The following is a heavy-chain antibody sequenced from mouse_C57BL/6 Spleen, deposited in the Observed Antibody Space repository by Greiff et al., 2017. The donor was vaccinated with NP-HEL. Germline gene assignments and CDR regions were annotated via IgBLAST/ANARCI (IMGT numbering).Heavy chain of an antibody. D-gene: IGHD2-4*01. CDR3: AREGGYDYDRMDY. V-gene: IGHV1-64*01. CDR2: IHPNSGST. Sequence: VQLQQPGAELVKPGASVKLSCKASGYTFTSYWMHWVKQRPGQGLEWIGMIHPNSGSTNYNEKFKSKATLTVDKSSSTAYMQLSSLTSEDSAVYYCAREGGYDYDRMDYWGQGTSVTVSS. J-gene: IGHJ4*01. CDR1: GYTFTSYW.